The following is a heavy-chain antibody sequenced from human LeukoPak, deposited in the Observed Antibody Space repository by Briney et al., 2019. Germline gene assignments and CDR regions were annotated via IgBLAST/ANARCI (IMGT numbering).Heavy chain of an antibody. CDR3: AKMVNYGSASYPDY. Sequence: PGGSLRLSCAASGFTFSSYAMSWVRQAPGKGLEWVSAISGSGGSTYYADSVKGRFTISRDNSKNTLYLQMNSLRAEDTAVYYCAKMVNYGSASYPDYWGQGTLVTVSS. CDR1: GFTFSSYA. D-gene: IGHD3-10*01. CDR2: ISGSGGST. J-gene: IGHJ4*02. V-gene: IGHV3-23*01.